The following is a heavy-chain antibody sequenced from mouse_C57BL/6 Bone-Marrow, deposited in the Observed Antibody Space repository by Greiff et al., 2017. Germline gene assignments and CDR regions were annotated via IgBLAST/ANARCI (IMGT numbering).Heavy chain of an antibody. V-gene: IGHV1-63*01. CDR1: GYTFTNYW. D-gene: IGHD4-1*01. CDR2: IYPGGGYT. CDR3: ARVDWDVGFAY. Sequence: VMLVESGAELVRPGTSVKMSCKASGYTFTNYWIGWAKQRPGHGLEWIGDIYPGGGYTNYNEKFKGKATLTADKSSSTAYMQFSSLTSEDSAIYYCARVDWDVGFAYWGQGTLVTVSA. J-gene: IGHJ3*01.